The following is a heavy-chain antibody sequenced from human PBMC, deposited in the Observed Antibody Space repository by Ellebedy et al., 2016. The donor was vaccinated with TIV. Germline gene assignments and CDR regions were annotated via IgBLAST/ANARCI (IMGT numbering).Heavy chain of an antibody. V-gene: IGHV4-59*12. CDR2: IYYSGST. CDR1: GGSISSYY. Sequence: SETLSLTCTVSGGSISSYYWSWIRQPPGKGLEWIGYIYYSGSTNYNPSLKSRVTISVDTSKNQFSLKLSSVTAADTAVYYCARDPHDIAIPSYYYGLDVWGQGTTVTVSS. CDR3: ARDPHDIAIPSYYYGLDV. J-gene: IGHJ6*02. D-gene: IGHD3-9*01.